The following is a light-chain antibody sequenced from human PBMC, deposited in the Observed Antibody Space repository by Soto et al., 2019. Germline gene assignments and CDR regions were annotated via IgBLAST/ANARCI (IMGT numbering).Light chain of an antibody. J-gene: IGLJ1*01. Sequence: QSVLTQPRSVSGSPGQADTFSCTGTNSDVGGYNYVSWYQQNPDKAPKLIIYDVTKRPSGVPDRFSGSKSGNTASLTISGLQAEDEADYFCSSFAGSYTHVFGTGTKVTVL. CDR1: NSDVGGYNY. CDR3: SSFAGSYTHV. V-gene: IGLV2-11*01. CDR2: DVT.